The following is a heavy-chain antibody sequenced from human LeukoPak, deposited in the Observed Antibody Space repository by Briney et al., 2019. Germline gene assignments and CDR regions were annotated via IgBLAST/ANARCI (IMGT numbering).Heavy chain of an antibody. V-gene: IGHV1-46*01. J-gene: IGHJ3*02. CDR3: ARNNKDDSSGYYPYDAFDI. CDR2: ISPSGGST. Sequence: ASVKVSCKAFGYTFTSNYMHWVRQAPGQGPEWMGVISPSGGSTTYAQKFQGRVTLTRDMSTSTDYLELSRLRSDDTAVYYCARNNKDDSSGYYPYDAFDIWGQGTMVTVSS. D-gene: IGHD3-22*01. CDR1: GYTFTSNY.